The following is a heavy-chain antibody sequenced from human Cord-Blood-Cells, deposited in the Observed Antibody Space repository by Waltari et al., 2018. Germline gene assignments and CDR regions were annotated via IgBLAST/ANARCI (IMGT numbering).Heavy chain of an antibody. J-gene: IGHJ3*02. CDR3: ARVDWGGSGSFYAFDI. V-gene: IGHV4-4*02. CDR1: GGPISSSTW. D-gene: IGHD3-10*01. Sequence: QVQLQESGPGLVKPSGTLSLPSAVSGGPISSSTWWGCVRQPPGKGLEWIGEIYHSVSTNYNPSLKSRVTISVDKSKNQFSLKLSSVTAADTAVYYCARVDWGGSGSFYAFDIWGQGTMVTVSS. CDR2: IYHSVST.